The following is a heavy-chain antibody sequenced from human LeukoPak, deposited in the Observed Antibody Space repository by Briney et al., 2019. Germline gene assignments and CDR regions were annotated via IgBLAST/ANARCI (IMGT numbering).Heavy chain of an antibody. V-gene: IGHV4-59*01. D-gene: IGHD1-26*01. J-gene: IGHJ3*02. CDR2: INYSGST. Sequence: SETLSLTCTVSGGSINNYFWTWIRQPPGKGLEWIGYINYSGSTNYNPSLKSRVTISVDTSKHHFSLKLNSMTAADTAVYYCARGGRWELIGGAFDIWGRGTMVTVSS. CDR1: GGSINNYF. CDR3: ARGGRWELIGGAFDI.